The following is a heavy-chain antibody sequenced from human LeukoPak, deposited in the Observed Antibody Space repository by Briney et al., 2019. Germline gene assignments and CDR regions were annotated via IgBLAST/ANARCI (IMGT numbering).Heavy chain of an antibody. V-gene: IGHV3-9*01. Sequence: QSGRSLRLSCAASGFTFDDYAMHWVRQAPGKGLEWVSGISWNSGSIGYADSVKGRFTISRDNAKNSLYLQMNSLRAEDTALYYCAKGDYYYGMDVWGQGTTVTVSS. CDR2: ISWNSGSI. CDR3: AKGDYYYGMDV. J-gene: IGHJ6*02. CDR1: GFTFDDYA.